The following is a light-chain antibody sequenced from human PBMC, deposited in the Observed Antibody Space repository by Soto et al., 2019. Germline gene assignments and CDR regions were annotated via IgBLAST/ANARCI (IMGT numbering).Light chain of an antibody. CDR1: QSVSSN. V-gene: IGKV3-15*01. CDR3: QQYNSWPLT. Sequence: ETVMTQSPATLSVSPGERATFSCRASQSVSSNLAWYQQKPGQAPRLLIYGASTRATGIPARFSGSGSGTEFTLTISSLHSEDLAVYSCQQYNSWPLTFGGGTKVEIK. J-gene: IGKJ4*01. CDR2: GAS.